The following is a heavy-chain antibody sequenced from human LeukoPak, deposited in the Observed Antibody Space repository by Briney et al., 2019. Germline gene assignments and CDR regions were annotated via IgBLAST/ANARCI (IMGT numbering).Heavy chain of an antibody. CDR2: ISHDGSNK. V-gene: IGHV3-30*14. D-gene: IGHD5-18*01. CDR3: ARDGYDGFDY. J-gene: IGHJ4*02. Sequence: GGSLRLSCAASGFTFSTYAMHWVRQAPDKGLEWVALISHDGSNKYYADSVKGRFTISRDNSKNTLYLQMNSLRADDTAVYYCARDGYDGFDYWGQGILVTVSS. CDR1: GFTFSTYA.